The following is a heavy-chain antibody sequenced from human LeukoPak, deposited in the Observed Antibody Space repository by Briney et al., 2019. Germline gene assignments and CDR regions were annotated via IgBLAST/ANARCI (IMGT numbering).Heavy chain of an antibody. J-gene: IGHJ4*02. D-gene: IGHD5-24*01. Sequence: ASVKVSCKASGYTFTDHYMHWVRQAPGHGLEWMGWVNPNSGVTDSAQTFQGRVTLTRDTSISTAYLEVSGLTSDDTAVYYCARRRVDGYNYYFDFWGQGTLVTVSS. V-gene: IGHV1-2*02. CDR1: GYTFTDHY. CDR3: ARRRVDGYNYYFDF. CDR2: VNPNSGVT.